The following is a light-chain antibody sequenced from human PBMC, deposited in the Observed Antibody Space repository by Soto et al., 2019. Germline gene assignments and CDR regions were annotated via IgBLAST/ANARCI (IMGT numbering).Light chain of an antibody. Sequence: ILTQSPGTLYLSPGERATLSCRASESVRNNSLAWYQQHPGQATRFLIFGASSRATGIPDRFTGTGSVADFRLTISRLELDDSAVYFCHHYGYGADTFVQGTKLEIK. CDR1: ESVRNNS. CDR3: HHYGYGADT. V-gene: IGKV3-20*01. J-gene: IGKJ2*01. CDR2: GAS.